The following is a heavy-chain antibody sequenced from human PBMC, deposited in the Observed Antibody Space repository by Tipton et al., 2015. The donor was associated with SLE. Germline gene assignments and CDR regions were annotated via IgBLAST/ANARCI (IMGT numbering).Heavy chain of an antibody. J-gene: IGHJ5*02. CDR1: GGSISSGDYY. D-gene: IGHD2-15*01. V-gene: IGHV4-30-4*01. Sequence: TLSLTCTVSGGSISSGDYYWSWIRQPPGKGLEWIGYIYYSGITHYNPSLKSRLSISVDTSKNQFSLKLSSVTAADTAVYYCARGPRSLGGSPRDDTWGQGTLVTVSS. CDR2: IYYSGIT. CDR3: ARGPRSLGGSPRDDT.